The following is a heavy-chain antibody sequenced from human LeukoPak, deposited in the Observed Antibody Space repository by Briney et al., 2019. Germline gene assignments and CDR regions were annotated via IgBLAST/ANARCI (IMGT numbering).Heavy chain of an antibody. V-gene: IGHV3-11*01. CDR3: TTMGNDYGDYY. CDR1: GFTFSDYC. D-gene: IGHD4-17*01. J-gene: IGHJ4*02. Sequence: GGSLRLSCAASGFTFSDYCMSWIRQAPGKGLEWVSYISSSGSTIYYADSVKGRFTISRDNAKNSLYLQMNSLRAEDTAVYYCTTMGNDYGDYYWGQGTLVTVSS. CDR2: ISSSGSTI.